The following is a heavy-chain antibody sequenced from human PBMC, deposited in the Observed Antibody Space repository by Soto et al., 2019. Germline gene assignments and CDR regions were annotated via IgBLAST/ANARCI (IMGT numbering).Heavy chain of an antibody. CDR1: DGSVTTSSYY. CDR2: VYYRGRS. Sequence: TLSLTCPVSDGSVTTSSYYWGWIRPSPGKGLEWIGSVYYRGRSYSKSSVKSRVTISVDTSKNRFSLSLNSVTASDTAVYFCVSQRTTVPTQAYFDYWGPGALVTVSA. D-gene: IGHD4-17*01. CDR3: VSQRTTVPTQAYFDY. J-gene: IGHJ4*02. V-gene: IGHV4-39*01.